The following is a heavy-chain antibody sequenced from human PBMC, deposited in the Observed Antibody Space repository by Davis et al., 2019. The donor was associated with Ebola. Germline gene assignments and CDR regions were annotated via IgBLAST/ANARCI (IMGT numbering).Heavy chain of an antibody. Sequence: AASVKVSCKASGYTFTSYAMHWVRQAPGQRLEWMGWINAGNGNTKYSQKFQGRVTITRDTSASTAYMEPSSLRSEDTAVYYCARGKQVAAFNWFDPWGQGTLVTVSS. CDR3: ARGKQVAAFNWFDP. V-gene: IGHV1-3*01. J-gene: IGHJ5*02. D-gene: IGHD6-19*01. CDR1: GYTFTSYA. CDR2: INAGNGNT.